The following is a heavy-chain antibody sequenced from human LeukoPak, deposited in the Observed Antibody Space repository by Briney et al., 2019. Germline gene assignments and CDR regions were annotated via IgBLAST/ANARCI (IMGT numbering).Heavy chain of an antibody. CDR1: GGSFSGYY. Sequence: SETLSLTCAVYGGSFSGYYWSWIRQPPGKGLEWIGEINHSGSTNYNPSPKSRVTISVDTSKNQFSLKLSSVTAADTAVYYCARGRVKIGYCSGGSCYPFDYWGQGTLVTVSS. CDR3: ARGRVKIGYCSGGSCYPFDY. V-gene: IGHV4-34*01. J-gene: IGHJ4*02. D-gene: IGHD2-15*01. CDR2: INHSGST.